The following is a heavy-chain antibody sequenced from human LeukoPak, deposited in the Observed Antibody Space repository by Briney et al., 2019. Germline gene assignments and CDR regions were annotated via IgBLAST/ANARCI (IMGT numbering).Heavy chain of an antibody. V-gene: IGHV4-34*01. D-gene: IGHD6-19*01. Sequence: SETLSLTCAVYGGSFSGYYWGWIRQPPGKGLEWIGSIYYSGSTYYNPSLKSRVTISVDTSKNQFSLKLSSVTAADTAVYYCASQAPGIAVADLFDYWGQGTLVTVSS. J-gene: IGHJ4*02. CDR2: IYYSGST. CDR3: ASQAPGIAVADLFDY. CDR1: GGSFSGYY.